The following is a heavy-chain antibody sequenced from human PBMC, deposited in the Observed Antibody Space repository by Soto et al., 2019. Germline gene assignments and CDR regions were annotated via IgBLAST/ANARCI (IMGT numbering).Heavy chain of an antibody. CDR3: ARHLVSYSSGWYYNPYYFVY. CDR1: GGSISSSSYY. CDR2: IYYSGST. V-gene: IGHV4-39*01. J-gene: IGHJ4*02. D-gene: IGHD6-19*01. Sequence: PSETLSLTCTVSGGSISSSSYYWGWIRQPPGKGLEWIGSIYYSGSTYYNPSLKSRVTISVDTSKNQFSLKLSSVTAADTAVYYCARHLVSYSSGWYYNPYYFVYWGQGTLVTVS.